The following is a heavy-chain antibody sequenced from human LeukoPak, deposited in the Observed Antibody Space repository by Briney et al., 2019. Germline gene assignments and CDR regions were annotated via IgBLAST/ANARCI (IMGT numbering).Heavy chain of an antibody. V-gene: IGHV3-21*01. D-gene: IGHD1-1*01. CDR3: VGVSGTTGTIDY. CDR1: GFTFGDYA. CDR2: ISSSSSYI. Sequence: GGSLRLSCTASGFTFGDYAISWVRQAPGKGLEWVSSISSSSSYIYYADSVKGRFTISRDNAKNSLYLQMNSLRAEDTAVYYCVGVSGTTGTIDYWGQGTLVTVSS. J-gene: IGHJ4*02.